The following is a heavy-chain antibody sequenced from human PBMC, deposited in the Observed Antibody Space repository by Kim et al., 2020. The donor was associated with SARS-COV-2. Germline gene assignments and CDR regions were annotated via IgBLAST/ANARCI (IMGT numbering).Heavy chain of an antibody. Sequence: PNSGNTGYAQKFQGRGTMTRNTSITTAYMELRSLRSEDTAVYYCARGADYWGQGTLVSVSS. CDR2: PNSGNT. V-gene: IGHV1-8*01. J-gene: IGHJ4*02. CDR3: ARGADY.